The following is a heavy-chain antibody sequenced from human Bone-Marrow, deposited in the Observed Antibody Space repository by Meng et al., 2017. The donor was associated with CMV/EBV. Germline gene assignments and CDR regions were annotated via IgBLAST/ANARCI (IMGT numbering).Heavy chain of an antibody. Sequence: SETPSLTCTVSGGSISSSSYYWGWIRQPPGKGLEWIGSIYYSGSTYYNPSLKSRVTISVDTSKNQFSLKLSSVTAADTAVYYCARVLGLLLDYWGQGTLVTVSS. CDR3: ARVLGLLLDY. J-gene: IGHJ4*02. CDR2: IYYSGST. D-gene: IGHD2-15*01. V-gene: IGHV4-39*07. CDR1: GGSISSSSYY.